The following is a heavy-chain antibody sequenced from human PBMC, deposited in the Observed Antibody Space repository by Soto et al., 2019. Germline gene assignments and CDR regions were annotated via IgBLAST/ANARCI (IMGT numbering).Heavy chain of an antibody. CDR1: GGSISSGGYY. CDR3: AGGVGARRAFAI. J-gene: IGHJ3*02. D-gene: IGHD1-26*01. V-gene: IGHV4-31*03. CDR2: IYYSGST. Sequence: QVQLQESGPGLVKPSQTLSLTCTVSGGSISSGGYYWSWIRQHPGKGMEWIGYIYYSGSTYYHPSLMSRVTISVDTSKILFSLKLSSVTAADTAVYYCAGGVGARRAFAIWGQGTMVTVSS.